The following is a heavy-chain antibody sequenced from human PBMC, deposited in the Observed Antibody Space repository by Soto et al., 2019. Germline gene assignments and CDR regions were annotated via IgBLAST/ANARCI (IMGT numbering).Heavy chain of an antibody. CDR1: GGTFSSRA. V-gene: IGHV1-69*01. D-gene: IGHD3-16*01. J-gene: IGHJ6*02. CDR2: IIPVFGRV. CDR3: ANSRGGTFLGYHGMDI. Sequence: QVQLVQSGPEVKKTGTSVKVSCKASGGTFSSRAISWVRQAPGQGLEWMGGIIPVFGRVNYAEKFQDRVTSTADESTGTVYMELSSLRSEDTASYYCANSRGGTFLGYHGMDIWGQGTTVSVSS.